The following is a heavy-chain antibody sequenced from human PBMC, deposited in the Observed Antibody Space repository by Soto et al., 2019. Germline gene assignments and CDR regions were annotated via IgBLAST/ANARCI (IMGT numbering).Heavy chain of an antibody. CDR3: ARERRDSSSSMYFDY. V-gene: IGHV4-59*01. J-gene: IGHJ4*02. CDR1: GGSISSYY. D-gene: IGHD6-6*01. CDR2: IYYSGST. Sequence: PSETLSLTCTVSGGSISSYYWIWIRQPPGKGLEWIGYIYYSGSTNYNPSLKSRVTISVDTSKNQFSLKLSSVTAADTAVYYCARERRDSSSSMYFDYWGQGTLVTVSS.